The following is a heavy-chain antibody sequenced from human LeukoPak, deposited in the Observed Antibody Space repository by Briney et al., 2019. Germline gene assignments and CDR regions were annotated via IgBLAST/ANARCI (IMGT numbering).Heavy chain of an antibody. V-gene: IGHV3-23*01. CDR1: GFTFSSYA. Sequence: GGSLGLSCAASGFTFSSYAMSWVRQAPGKGLEWVSAISGSGGSTYYADSVKGRFTISRDNSKNTLYLQMNSLRAEDTAVYYCAKDRSGRWTLDAFDIWGQGTMVTVSS. J-gene: IGHJ3*02. CDR2: ISGSGGST. CDR3: AKDRSGRWTLDAFDI. D-gene: IGHD1-26*01.